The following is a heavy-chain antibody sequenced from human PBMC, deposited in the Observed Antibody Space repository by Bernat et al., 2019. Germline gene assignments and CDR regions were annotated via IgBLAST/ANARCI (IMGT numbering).Heavy chain of an antibody. CDR2: ISYDGSNK. V-gene: IGHV3-30*03. D-gene: IGHD5-18*01. Sequence: QVQLVESGGGVVQPGRSLRLSCAASGFTFSSYGMHWVRQAPGKGLEWVAVISYDGSNKYYADSVKGRFTISRDNSKNTLYLQMNSLRAEDTAVYYCAREEDTAMVRSGMDVWGQGTTVTVSS. CDR1: GFTFSSYG. CDR3: AREEDTAMVRSGMDV. J-gene: IGHJ6*02.